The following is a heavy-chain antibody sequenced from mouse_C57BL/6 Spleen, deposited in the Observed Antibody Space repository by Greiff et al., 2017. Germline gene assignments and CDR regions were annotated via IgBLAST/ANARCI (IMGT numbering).Heavy chain of an antibody. CDR2: IDPSDSYT. CDR3: ARGSGNPWFAY. V-gene: IGHV1-69*01. CDR1: GYTFTSYW. J-gene: IGHJ3*01. Sequence: VKQSCKASGYTFTSYWMHWVKQRPGQGLEWIGEIDPSDSYTNYNQKFKGKSTLTVDNSSSTAYMQLSSLTSEDSAVYYCARGSGNPWFAYWGQGTLVTVSA. D-gene: IGHD1-3*01.